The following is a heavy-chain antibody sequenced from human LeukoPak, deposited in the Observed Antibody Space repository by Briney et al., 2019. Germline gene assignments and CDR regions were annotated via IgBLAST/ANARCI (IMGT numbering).Heavy chain of an antibody. D-gene: IGHD6-25*01. V-gene: IGHV3-23*01. Sequence: TGGSLRLSCAASGFTFNNFALTWVRQTPDKGLEWVSTISGPATTTYYADSVKGRFTISRDNSKDMLYLQMATLRVEDTAVYYCAKPGGPGIAARGAFHIWGQGTMVTVSS. CDR2: ISGPATTT. CDR1: GFTFNNFA. J-gene: IGHJ3*02. CDR3: AKPGGPGIAARGAFHI.